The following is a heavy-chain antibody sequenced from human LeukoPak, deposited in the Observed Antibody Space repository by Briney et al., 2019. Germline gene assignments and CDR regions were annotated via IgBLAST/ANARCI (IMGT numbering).Heavy chain of an antibody. CDR2: ISNDGSNK. V-gene: IGHV3-30*18. J-gene: IGHJ4*02. D-gene: IGHD6-19*01. CDR3: AKDLYVGSAAVAGDY. CDR1: GFTFSSYG. Sequence: GGSLRLSCAASGFTFSSYGIHWVRQAPGKGLEWVAHISNDGSNKDYADSAKGRFTMSRDDSENTLYLQMNSLRAEDTAVYYCAKDLYVGSAAVAGDYWGQGTLVIVSS.